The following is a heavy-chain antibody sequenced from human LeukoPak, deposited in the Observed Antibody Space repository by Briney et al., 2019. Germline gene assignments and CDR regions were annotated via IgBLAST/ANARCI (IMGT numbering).Heavy chain of an antibody. V-gene: IGHV4-39*07. CDR1: GGSISSSSYY. CDR2: IYYSGST. D-gene: IGHD3-9*01. Sequence: SETLSLTCTVSGGSISSSSYYWGWIRQPPGKGLEWIGSIYYSGSTYYNPSLKSRVTISVDTSKNQFSLKLSSVTAADTAVYYCAREGPLRYFDWSPWGQGTTVTVSS. CDR3: AREGPLRYFDWSP. J-gene: IGHJ6*02.